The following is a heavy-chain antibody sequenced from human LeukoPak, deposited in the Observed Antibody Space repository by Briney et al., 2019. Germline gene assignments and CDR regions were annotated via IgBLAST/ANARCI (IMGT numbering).Heavy chain of an antibody. CDR1: GGSISSSIYY. Sequence: PSETLSLTCTVSGGSISSSIYYWGWIRQPPGKGLEWIGSIYYSGSTYYNPSLKSRATISVDTSKNQFSLKLSSVTAADTAVYYCASDLIYSNFFDYWGQGTLVTVSS. V-gene: IGHV4-39*07. J-gene: IGHJ4*02. CDR2: IYYSGST. D-gene: IGHD4-11*01. CDR3: ASDLIYSNFFDY.